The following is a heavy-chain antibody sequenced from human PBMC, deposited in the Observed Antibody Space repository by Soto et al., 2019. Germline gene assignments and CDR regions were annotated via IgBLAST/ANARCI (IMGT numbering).Heavy chain of an antibody. CDR3: AREGPSYYDFRSGYYPNYYYGMDV. CDR2: INHSGST. J-gene: IGHJ6*02. V-gene: IGHV4-34*01. D-gene: IGHD3-3*01. Sequence: PSETLSLTCAVYGGSFSGYYWSWIHRPPGKXLEWIGEINHSGSTNYNPSLKSRVTISVDTSKNQFSLKLSSVTAADTAVYYCAREGPSYYDFRSGYYPNYYYGMDVWGQGTTVTVSS. CDR1: GGSFSGYY.